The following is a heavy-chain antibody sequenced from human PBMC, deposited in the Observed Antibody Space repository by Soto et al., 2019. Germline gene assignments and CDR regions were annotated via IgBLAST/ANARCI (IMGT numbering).Heavy chain of an antibody. CDR3: ARDNGYGHFDS. Sequence: PSETLSLTCTVSGASISSGRAYWSWIRQHPGKGLEWIGYMFYSGSTYYHPSLKSRVNISAATSKNQFSLRLTSVTPADTAVYYCARDNGYGHFDSWGQGTLVTVSS. CDR1: GASISSGRAY. D-gene: IGHD5-12*01. J-gene: IGHJ4*02. CDR2: MFYSGST. V-gene: IGHV4-31*03.